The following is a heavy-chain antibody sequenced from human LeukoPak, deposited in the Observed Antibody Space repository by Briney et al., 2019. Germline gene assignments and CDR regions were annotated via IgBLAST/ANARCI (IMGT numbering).Heavy chain of an antibody. CDR1: GITVSDNY. V-gene: IGHV3-53*01. CDR3: ARIEWERLGRAFDI. J-gene: IGHJ3*02. Sequence: GGSLRLSCAASGITVSDNYMTWVRQAPGKGLEWVSSIYSAGATHYAESVKGRFTISRDNSKNTLYLQMNSLRAEDMAVYYCARIEWERLGRAFDIWGQGTMVTVSS. CDR2: IYSAGAT. D-gene: IGHD1-26*01.